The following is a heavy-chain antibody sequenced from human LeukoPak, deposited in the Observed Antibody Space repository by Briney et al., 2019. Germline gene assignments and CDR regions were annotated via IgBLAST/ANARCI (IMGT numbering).Heavy chain of an antibody. CDR1: AGSISNTNYY. Sequence: PSETLSLTCTVSAGSISNTNYYWGWIRQPPGKGLEWIGRIYYSGSTQYNPSLKGRVSISLDTSQNQFSLKLGSVAAADTAVYFCATTWKYTTSSVDHWGQGTLVTVSS. CDR3: ATTWKYTTSSVDH. J-gene: IGHJ4*02. V-gene: IGHV4-39*01. D-gene: IGHD6-6*01. CDR2: IYYSGST.